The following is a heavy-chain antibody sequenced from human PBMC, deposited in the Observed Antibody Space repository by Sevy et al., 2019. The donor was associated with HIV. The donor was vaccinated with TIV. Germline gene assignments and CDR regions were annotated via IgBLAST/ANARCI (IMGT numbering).Heavy chain of an antibody. CDR1: GFTFDDYA. CDR2: ISWNSGSI. Sequence: GGSLRLSCAASGFTFDDYAMHWVRQAPGKGLEWVSGISWNSGSIGYADSVKGRFTISRDNAKNSLYLQMNSLRAEDTALYYCAKDRYSSGWYSGTFYYGMDVWGQGTTVTVSS. D-gene: IGHD6-19*01. CDR3: AKDRYSSGWYSGTFYYGMDV. J-gene: IGHJ6*02. V-gene: IGHV3-9*01.